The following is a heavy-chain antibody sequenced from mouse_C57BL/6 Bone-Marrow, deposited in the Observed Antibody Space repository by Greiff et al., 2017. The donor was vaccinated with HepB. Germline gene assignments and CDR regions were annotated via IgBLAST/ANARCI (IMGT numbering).Heavy chain of an antibody. D-gene: IGHD3-3*01. CDR1: GFSFNTYA. CDR2: IRSKSNNYAT. Sequence: EVHLVESGGGLVQPKGSLKLSCAASGFSFNTYAMNWVRQAPGKGLEWVARIRSKSNNYATYYADSVKDRFTISRDDSESMLYLQMNNLKTEDTAMYYCVSGGGRGFAYWGQGTLVTVSA. CDR3: VSGGGRGFAY. J-gene: IGHJ3*01. V-gene: IGHV10-1*01.